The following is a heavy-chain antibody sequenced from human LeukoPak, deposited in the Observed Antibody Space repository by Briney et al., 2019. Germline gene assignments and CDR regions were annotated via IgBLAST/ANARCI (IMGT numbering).Heavy chain of an antibody. CDR1: GGSISSGSYY. CDR2: IYTSGST. Sequence: SQTLSLTCTVSGGSISSGSYYWSWIRQPAGKGLEWIGRIYTSGSTNYNPSLKSRVTISVDTSKNQFSLKLSSVTAADTAVYYCAREVRVAATPSYFDYWGQGTLVTVSS. V-gene: IGHV4-61*02. D-gene: IGHD2-15*01. CDR3: AREVRVAATPSYFDY. J-gene: IGHJ4*02.